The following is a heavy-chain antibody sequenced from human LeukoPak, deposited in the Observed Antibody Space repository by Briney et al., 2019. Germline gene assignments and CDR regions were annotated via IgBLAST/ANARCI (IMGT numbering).Heavy chain of an antibody. CDR2: INPNSGGT. CDR3: ARVLAGSSSPMDV. Sequence: ASVKVSCKASGYTFTGYCMHWVRQAPGQGLEWMGRINPNSGGTNYAQKFQGRVTMTRDTSISTAYMELSRLRSDDTAVYYCARVLAGSSSPMDVWGKGTTVTVSS. D-gene: IGHD6-13*01. CDR1: GYTFTGYC. V-gene: IGHV1-2*06. J-gene: IGHJ6*03.